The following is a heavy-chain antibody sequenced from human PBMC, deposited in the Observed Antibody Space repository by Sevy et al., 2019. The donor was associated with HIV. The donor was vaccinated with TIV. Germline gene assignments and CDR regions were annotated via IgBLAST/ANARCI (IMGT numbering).Heavy chain of an antibody. V-gene: IGHV1-2*04. D-gene: IGHD2-8*02. CDR1: GYTLTGYY. Sequence: VSVKVSCKASGYTLTGYYMHWVRQAPGQGLEWMGGINPNSGGTNYAQKFQGWVTMTRDTSISTAYIELSRLRSDDTAVYYCGGGLGQAGGLDIWGQGTMVTVSS. CDR2: INPNSGGT. J-gene: IGHJ3*02. CDR3: GGGLGQAGGLDI.